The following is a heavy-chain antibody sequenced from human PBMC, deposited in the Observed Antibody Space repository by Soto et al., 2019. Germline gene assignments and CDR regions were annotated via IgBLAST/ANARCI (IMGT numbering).Heavy chain of an antibody. D-gene: IGHD6-19*01. Sequence: QVQLQESGPGLVKPSGTLSLTCAVSSGSITSSNWWSWVRQPPGKGLEWIGEIYHSGSTNYNPSHKSRVTISVAKSTNVSSLKLSAVTAADRAMYYCAGGAVAGTSPACWGQGTRVTVSS. CDR1: SGSITSSNW. V-gene: IGHV4-4*02. CDR2: IYHSGST. J-gene: IGHJ4*02. CDR3: AGGAVAGTSPAC.